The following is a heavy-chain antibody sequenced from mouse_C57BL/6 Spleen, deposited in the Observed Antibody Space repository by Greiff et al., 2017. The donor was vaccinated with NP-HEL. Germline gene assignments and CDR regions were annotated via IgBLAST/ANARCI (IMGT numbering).Heavy chain of an antibody. CDR3: ASYYYGSSFDY. CDR1: GFTFSSYG. V-gene: IGHV5-6*01. D-gene: IGHD1-1*01. CDR2: ISSGGSYT. J-gene: IGHJ2*01. Sequence: EVQVVESGGDLVKPGGSLKLSCAASGFTFSSYGMSWVRQTPDKRLEWVATISSGGSYTYYPDSVKGRFTISRDNAKNTLYLQMSSLKSEDTAMYYCASYYYGSSFDYWGQGTTLTVSS.